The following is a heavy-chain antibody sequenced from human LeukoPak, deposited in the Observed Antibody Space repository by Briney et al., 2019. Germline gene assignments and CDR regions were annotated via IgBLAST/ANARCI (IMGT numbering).Heavy chain of an antibody. CDR2: ISSSGSTI. CDR3: ARDLSRYYYGMDV. CDR1: GFTFSSYA. Sequence: GGSLRLSCAASGFTFSSYAMHWVRQAPGKGLEWVSYISSSGSTIYYADSVKGRFTISRDNAKNSLYLQMNSLRAEDTAVYYCARDLSRYYYGMDVWGQGTTVTVSS. V-gene: IGHV3-48*04. J-gene: IGHJ6*02.